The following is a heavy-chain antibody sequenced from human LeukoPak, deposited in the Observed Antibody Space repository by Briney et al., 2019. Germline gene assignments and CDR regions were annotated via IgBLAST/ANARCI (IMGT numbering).Heavy chain of an antibody. Sequence: GGSLRLSCAASGFTFSSYEMNWVRKAQGKGLERVSYISSSGSTIYYADSVKGRFTISRDNAKNSLYLQMNSLRAEDTAVYYCARGSSGWYVPDYWGQGTLVTVSS. CDR3: ARGSSGWYVPDY. CDR1: GFTFSSYE. V-gene: IGHV3-48*03. J-gene: IGHJ4*02. CDR2: ISSSGSTI. D-gene: IGHD6-19*01.